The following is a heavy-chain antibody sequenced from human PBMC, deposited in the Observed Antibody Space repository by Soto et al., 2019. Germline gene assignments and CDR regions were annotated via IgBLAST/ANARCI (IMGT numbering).Heavy chain of an antibody. Sequence: VESLKISCKGSGYSFTSYWISWVRQMPGKGLEWMGRIDPSDSYTNYSPSFQGHVTISADKSISTAYLQWSSLKASDTAMYYCARRAGRQDWFDPWGQGTLVTVSS. D-gene: IGHD3-10*01. V-gene: IGHV5-10-1*01. CDR1: GYSFTSYW. CDR3: ARRAGRQDWFDP. CDR2: IDPSDSYT. J-gene: IGHJ5*02.